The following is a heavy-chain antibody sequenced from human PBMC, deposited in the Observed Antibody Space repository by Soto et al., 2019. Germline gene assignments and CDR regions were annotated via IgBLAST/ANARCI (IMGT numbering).Heavy chain of an antibody. D-gene: IGHD5-18*01. Sequence: ASVKVSCKASGYTFTSYAMHWVRQAPGQRLEWMGWSNAGNGNTKYSQKFQGRVTITRDTSASTAYMELSSLRAEDTAVHYCARDRVGYSYGYGGIYYFDYWGQGTLVTVSS. CDR2: SNAGNGNT. CDR3: ARDRVGYSYGYGGIYYFDY. V-gene: IGHV1-3*01. CDR1: GYTFTSYA. J-gene: IGHJ4*02.